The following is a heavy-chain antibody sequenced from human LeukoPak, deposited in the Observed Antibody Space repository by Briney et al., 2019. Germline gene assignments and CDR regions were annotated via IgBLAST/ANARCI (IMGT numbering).Heavy chain of an antibody. CDR2: ISSSGSTI. CDR3: ARVSLTAWYYYYMHV. J-gene: IGHJ6*03. V-gene: IGHV3-48*03. CDR1: GFTFSSYA. Sequence: GGSLRLSCAASGFTFSSYAMSWVRQAPGKGPEWVSYISSSGSTIYYADSVKGRFTISRDNAKNSLYLQMNSLRAEDTAVYYCARVSLTAWYYYYMHVWGKGTPVTVSS.